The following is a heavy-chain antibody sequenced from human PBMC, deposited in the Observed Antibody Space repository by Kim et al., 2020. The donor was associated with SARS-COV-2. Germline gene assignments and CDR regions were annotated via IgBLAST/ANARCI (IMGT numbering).Heavy chain of an antibody. Sequence: GGSLRLSCAASGFTFSSYEMNWVRQAPGKGLEWVSYISSSGSTIYYADSVKGRFTISRDNAKNSLYLQMNSLRAEDTAVYYCARDRGRWDTMVRGIRWVDPSGPGTLVTVSS. D-gene: IGHD3-10*01. J-gene: IGHJ5*02. V-gene: IGHV3-48*03. CDR3: ARDRGRWDTMVRGIRWVDP. CDR1: GFTFSSYE. CDR2: ISSSGSTI.